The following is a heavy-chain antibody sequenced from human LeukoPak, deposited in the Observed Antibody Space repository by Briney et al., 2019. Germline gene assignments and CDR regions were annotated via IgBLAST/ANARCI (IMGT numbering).Heavy chain of an antibody. Sequence: GESLKISCEGSGYSFTSYWIGWVRQMPGKGLEWMGIIYPGDSDTRYSPSFQGQVTISADKSISTAYLQWSSLKASDTAMYYCARARYCSGGRCYFDYCGQGTLVTVSS. J-gene: IGHJ4*02. D-gene: IGHD2-15*01. CDR2: IYPGDSDT. CDR3: ARARYCSGGRCYFDY. V-gene: IGHV5-51*01. CDR1: GYSFTSYW.